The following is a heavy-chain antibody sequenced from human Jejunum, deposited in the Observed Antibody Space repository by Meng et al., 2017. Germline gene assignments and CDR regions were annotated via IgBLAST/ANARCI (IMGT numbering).Heavy chain of an antibody. V-gene: IGHV3-66*02. D-gene: IGHD6-13*01. Sequence: GESLKISCAASGFTVSNNYMSWVRQAPGKGLEWVSHIYRGGNTYYADSVKGRFSISRDNSKNTPYLQMNSLRPEDTAVYFCARVIGAAYFDCWGQGTLVTVSS. J-gene: IGHJ4*02. CDR3: ARVIGAAYFDC. CDR2: IYRGGNT. CDR1: GFTVSNNY.